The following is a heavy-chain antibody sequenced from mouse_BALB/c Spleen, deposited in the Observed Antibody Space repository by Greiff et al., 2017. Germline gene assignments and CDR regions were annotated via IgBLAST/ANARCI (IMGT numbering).Heavy chain of an antibody. J-gene: IGHJ3*01. V-gene: IGHV1S81*02. Sequence: VQLQQSGPELVKPGASVKLSCKASGYTFTSYWMHWVKQRPGQGLEWIGEINPSNGRTNYNEKFKSKATLTVDKSSSTAYMQLSSLTSEDSAVYYCARWGAWFAYWGQGTLVTVSA. CDR1: GYTFTSYW. CDR3: ARWGAWFAY. CDR2: INPSNGRT.